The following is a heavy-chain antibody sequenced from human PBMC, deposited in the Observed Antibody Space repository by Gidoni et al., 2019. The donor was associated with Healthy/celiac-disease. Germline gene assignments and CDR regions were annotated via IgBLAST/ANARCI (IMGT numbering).Heavy chain of an antibody. Sequence: EVQLLESGGGLVQPGGSLRLPCAASGFTFSSYAMSWVRQAPGKGLEWVSAISGSGGSTYYADSVKGRFTISRDNSKNTLYLQMNSLRAEDTAVYYCAKEGLLRYFDWLPISFDYWGQGTLVTVSS. CDR1: GFTFSSYA. CDR3: AKEGLLRYFDWLPISFDY. CDR2: ISGSGGST. J-gene: IGHJ4*02. V-gene: IGHV3-23*01. D-gene: IGHD3-9*01.